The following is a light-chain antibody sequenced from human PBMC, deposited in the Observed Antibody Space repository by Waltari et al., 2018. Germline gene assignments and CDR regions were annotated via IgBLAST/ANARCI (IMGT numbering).Light chain of an antibody. Sequence: ETVMTQSPATLSVSPGERATLSCRASQTVSSNLAWYQQKPGQAPRILIYGASTRATGIPARFSGSGSGIQFTLTISSLQSEDFAVYYCQQYNNWPPWTFGQGTKVEIK. CDR3: QQYNNWPPWT. CDR2: GAS. V-gene: IGKV3-15*01. CDR1: QTVSSN. J-gene: IGKJ1*01.